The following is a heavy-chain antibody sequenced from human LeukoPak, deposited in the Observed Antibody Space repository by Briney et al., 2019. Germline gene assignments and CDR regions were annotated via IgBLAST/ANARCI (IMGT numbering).Heavy chain of an antibody. D-gene: IGHD3-22*01. J-gene: IGHJ4*02. CDR1: GFTFNSYG. Sequence: GGSLRLSCAASGFTFNSYGMNWVRQAPGKGLEWVSAISGSGITTYYADSVKGRFTISRDNSKNTLYLQMNSLRAEDTAVYYCAKDHPKENYYDSSGNFDYWGQGTLVTVSS. CDR3: AKDHPKENYYDSSGNFDY. CDR2: ISGSGITT. V-gene: IGHV3-23*01.